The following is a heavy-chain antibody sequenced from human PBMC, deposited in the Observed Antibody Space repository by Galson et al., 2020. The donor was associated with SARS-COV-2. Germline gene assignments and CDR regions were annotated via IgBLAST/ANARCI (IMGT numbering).Heavy chain of an antibody. V-gene: IGHV3-74*01. CDR1: GFNISSYW. Sequence: GVSLRLSCAASGFNISSYWMHWDRQAPGKRLARVSRINSDGNNTSYADSVKGRFTISRDNAKNTLYLQMNSLRAEDTALYYCTATRAYWGQGTLVTVSS. J-gene: IGHJ4*02. D-gene: IGHD1-26*01. CDR2: INSDGNNT. CDR3: TATRAY.